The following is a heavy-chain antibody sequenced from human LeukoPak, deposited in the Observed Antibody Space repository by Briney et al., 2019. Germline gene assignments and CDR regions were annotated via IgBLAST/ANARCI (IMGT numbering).Heavy chain of an antibody. CDR3: HFYGDYRSYYYGMDV. J-gene: IGHJ6*02. CDR1: GGSFSGYY. CDR2: IYYSGST. V-gene: IGHV4-59*12. Sequence: SETLSLTCAVYGGSFSGYYWSWIRQPPGKGLEWIGYIYYSGSTNYNPSLKSRVTISVDTSKNQFSLKLSSVTAADTAVYYCHFYGDYRSYYYGMDVWGQGTTVTVSS. D-gene: IGHD4-17*01.